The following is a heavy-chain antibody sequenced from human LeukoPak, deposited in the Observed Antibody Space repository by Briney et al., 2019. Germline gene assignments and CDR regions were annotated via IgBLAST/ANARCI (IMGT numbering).Heavy chain of an antibody. D-gene: IGHD5-18*01. J-gene: IGHJ4*02. CDR1: GYTFTSYY. CDR3: ARESLPTVDTAMVALDY. Sequence: ASVKVSCKASGYTFTSYYMHWVRQAPGQGLEWMGIINPSGGSTSYAQKFQGRVTMTRDTSTSTVYMGLSSLRSEDTAVYYCARESLPTVDTAMVALDYWGQGTLVTVSS. V-gene: IGHV1-46*01. CDR2: INPSGGST.